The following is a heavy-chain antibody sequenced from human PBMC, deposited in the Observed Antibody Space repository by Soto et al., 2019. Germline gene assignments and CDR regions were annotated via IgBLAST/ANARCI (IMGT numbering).Heavy chain of an antibody. CDR2: IYHSGST. CDR3: ARVTDR. V-gene: IGHV4-30-2*01. Sequence: SDTLSLTCAVSDGSISSGGYSWSWIRQPPGKGLEWIGYIYHSGSTYYNPSLKSRVTISVDRSKNQFSLKLSSVTAADTAVYYCARVTDRWGQGTLVNVSS. J-gene: IGHJ5*02. CDR1: DGSISSGGYS.